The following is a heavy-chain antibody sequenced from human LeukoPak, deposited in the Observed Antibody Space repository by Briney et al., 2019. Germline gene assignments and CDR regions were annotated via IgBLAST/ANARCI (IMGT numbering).Heavy chain of an antibody. J-gene: IGHJ4*02. CDR3: ARAYYYDSSGYYYFDY. V-gene: IGHV4-34*01. CDR1: GGSFSGYY. CDR2: INHSGST. Sequence: SETLSLTCAVYGGSFSGYYWSWIRQPPGKGLEWIGEINHSGSTNYNPSLKSRVTISVDTSKNQFSLKLSSVTAADTAVYYCARAYYYDSSGYYYFDYWGQGTLVTVSS. D-gene: IGHD3-22*01.